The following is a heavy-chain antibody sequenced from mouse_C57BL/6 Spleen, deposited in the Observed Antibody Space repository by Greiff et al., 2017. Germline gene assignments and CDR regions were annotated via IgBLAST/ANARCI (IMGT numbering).Heavy chain of an antibody. V-gene: IGHV14-4*01. J-gene: IGHJ2*01. CDR2: IDPENGDT. CDR1: GFNIKDDY. CDR3: TTPITTVVKGY. Sequence: EVKLVESGAELVRPGASVKLSCTASGFNIKDDYMHWVKQRPEQGLEWIGWIDPENGDTEYASKFQGKATITADTSSNTAYLQLSSLTSEDTAVYYCTTPITTVVKGYWGQGTTLTVSS. D-gene: IGHD1-1*01.